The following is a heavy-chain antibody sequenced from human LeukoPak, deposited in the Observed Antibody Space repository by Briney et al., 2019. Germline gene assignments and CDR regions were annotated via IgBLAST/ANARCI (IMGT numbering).Heavy chain of an antibody. V-gene: IGHV4-59*01. J-gene: IGHJ4*02. Sequence: SETLSLTCTVSGVSISSYYWLWLRQPPGKALEWIGFVHNSGPTNYRLCIYSRVTASLATPKTQFSLKLSSVTAADTAVYYCGRGYMRPSSCFDCWGKGTLVTV. CDR1: GVSISSYY. CDR3: GRGYMRPSSCFDC. D-gene: IGHD2-2*02. CDR2: VHNSGPT.